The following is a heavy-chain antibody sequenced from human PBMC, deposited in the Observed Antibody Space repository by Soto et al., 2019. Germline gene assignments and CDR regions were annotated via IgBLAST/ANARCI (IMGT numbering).Heavy chain of an antibody. V-gene: IGHV4-39*01. CDR3: ARCIYSGYDRRYYFDY. CDR2: IYYSGST. Sequence: SETLSLTCTVSGGSISSSSYYWGWIRQPPGKGLEWIGSIYYSGSTYYNPSLKSGVTISVDTSKNQFSLKLSSVTAADTAVYCCARCIYSGYDRRYYFDYWGQGTLVTVSS. J-gene: IGHJ4*02. CDR1: GGSISSSSYY. D-gene: IGHD5-12*01.